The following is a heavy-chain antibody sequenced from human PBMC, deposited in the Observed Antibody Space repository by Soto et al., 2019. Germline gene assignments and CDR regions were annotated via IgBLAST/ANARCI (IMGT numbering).Heavy chain of an antibody. CDR2: INHSGST. V-gene: IGHV4-34*01. D-gene: IGHD6-13*01. Sequence: SETLSLTCAVYGGSFSGYYWSWIRQPPGKGLEWIGEINHSGSTNYNPSLKSRVTISVDTSKNQFSLKLSSVTAADTAVYYCASGRPIAAAGTYYYYYYYMDVWGKGTTVTVSS. J-gene: IGHJ6*03. CDR1: GGSFSGYY. CDR3: ASGRPIAAAGTYYYYYYYMDV.